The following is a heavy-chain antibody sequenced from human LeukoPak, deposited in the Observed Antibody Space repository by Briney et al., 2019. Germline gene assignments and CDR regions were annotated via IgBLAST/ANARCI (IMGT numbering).Heavy chain of an antibody. V-gene: IGHV3-74*01. CDR2: IETDGESA. CDR1: GLTLSSYR. J-gene: IGHJ4*02. Sequence: PGGYLRVFCAVSGLTLSSYRIHWVRQAPGKGLVLVSAIETDGESATYADSVKGRFTIFRVNAKNNMYLQINSLRAEDTAVYFCARDYQGLHYWGQGTLVTVSS. D-gene: IGHD3-16*02. CDR3: ARDYQGLHY.